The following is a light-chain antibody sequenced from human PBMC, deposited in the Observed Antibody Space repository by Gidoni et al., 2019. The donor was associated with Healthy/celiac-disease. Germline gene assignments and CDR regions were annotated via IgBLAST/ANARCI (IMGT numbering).Light chain of an antibody. CDR1: QSVSSY. CDR2: DAS. J-gene: IGKJ2*01. Sequence: EIVLTQSPATLSLSPGERATLSCRASQSVSSYLAWYRQKPGQAPRLLIYDASNRATGIPARFSGSGSETDFTLTISSLEPEDFAVYYCQQRSNWPPGYTFGQGTKLEIK. CDR3: QQRSNWPPGYT. V-gene: IGKV3-11*01.